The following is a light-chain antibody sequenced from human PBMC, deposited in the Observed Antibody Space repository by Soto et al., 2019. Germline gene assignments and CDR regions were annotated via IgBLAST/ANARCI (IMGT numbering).Light chain of an antibody. CDR3: QQGYTSRWR. CDR1: QDIRSY. V-gene: IGKV1-39*01. J-gene: IGKJ1*01. Sequence: DIQMTQSPSSLSASVGDRVTITCRAGQDIRSYLNWYQQKPGKAPQLLIYATSFLQIGVPSRFSASGSGTDFSLVITDLQLEDSATYYCQQGYTSRWRSGQGTKVEI. CDR2: ATS.